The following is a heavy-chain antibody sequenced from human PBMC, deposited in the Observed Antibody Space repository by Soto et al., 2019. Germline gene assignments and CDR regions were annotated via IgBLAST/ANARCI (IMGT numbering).Heavy chain of an antibody. Sequence: ASVKVSCKVSGYTLTELSMHWVRQAPGKGLEWMGGFDPEDGETIYAQKFQGRVTMTEDTSTDTAYMELSSLRSEDTAVYYCATDADYGLYFDYWGQGTLVTVSS. CDR2: FDPEDGET. D-gene: IGHD4-17*01. J-gene: IGHJ4*02. V-gene: IGHV1-24*01. CDR1: GYTLTELS. CDR3: ATDADYGLYFDY.